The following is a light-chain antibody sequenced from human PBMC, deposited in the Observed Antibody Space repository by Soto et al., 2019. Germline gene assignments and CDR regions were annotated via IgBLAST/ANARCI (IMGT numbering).Light chain of an antibody. CDR1: QSVSSSY. V-gene: IGKV3-20*01. Sequence: EMVLTQSPGTLSLSPGERATLSCRASQSVSSSYLAWYQQKPGQAPRLLIYGASSRATGIPDRFSGSGSGTDFTLTISRLEPEDFAVYYCQQYGSSPPKLTFGGGTKVDIK. CDR3: QQYGSSPPKLT. CDR2: GAS. J-gene: IGKJ4*01.